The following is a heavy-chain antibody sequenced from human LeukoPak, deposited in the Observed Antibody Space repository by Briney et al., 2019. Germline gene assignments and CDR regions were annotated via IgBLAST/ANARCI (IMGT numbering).Heavy chain of an antibody. CDR2: ISGSGGST. CDR3: AFRRGPPLGAAFDI. Sequence: GGSLRLSCAASGFTFSSYAMSWVRQAPGKGLEWVSPISGSGGSTYYADSVKGRFTISRDNSKNTLYLQINSLRAEDTAVYYCAFRRGPPLGAAFDIGGQGTMVTVSA. D-gene: IGHD1-26*01. J-gene: IGHJ3*02. V-gene: IGHV3-23*01. CDR1: GFTFSSYA.